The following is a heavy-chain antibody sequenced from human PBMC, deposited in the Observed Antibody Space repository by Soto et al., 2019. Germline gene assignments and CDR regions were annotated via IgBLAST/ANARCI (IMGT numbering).Heavy chain of an antibody. J-gene: IGHJ4*02. CDR3: AIYNWNYEFFDY. Sequence: SETLSLTCAVYGGSFSGYYWSWIRQPPGKGLEWIGEINHSGSTNYNPSLKSRVTISVDTSKNQFSLKLSSVTAADTAVYYCAIYNWNYEFFDYWGQGTLVTVSS. D-gene: IGHD1-7*01. CDR2: INHSGST. V-gene: IGHV4-34*01. CDR1: GGSFSGYY.